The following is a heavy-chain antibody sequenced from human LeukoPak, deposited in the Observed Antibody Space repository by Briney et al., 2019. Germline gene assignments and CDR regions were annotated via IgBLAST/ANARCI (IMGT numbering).Heavy chain of an antibody. V-gene: IGHV3-23*01. Sequence: GGSLRLSCTASGFTFGDYAMSWVRQAPGKGLEWVSAISGSGGSTYYADSVKGRFTISRDNSKNTLYLQMNSLRAEDTAVYYCAKCFSAYYYYGMDVWGQGTTVTVSS. J-gene: IGHJ6*02. CDR1: GFTFGDYA. CDR2: ISGSGGST. CDR3: AKCFSAYYYYGMDV. D-gene: IGHD1-26*01.